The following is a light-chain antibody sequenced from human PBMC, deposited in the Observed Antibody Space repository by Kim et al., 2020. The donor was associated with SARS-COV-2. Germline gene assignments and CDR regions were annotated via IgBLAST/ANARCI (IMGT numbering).Light chain of an antibody. Sequence: QPITISCTGTSSDVGGYNYVSWYQQHPGKAPKLMIYDVSNRPSGVSNRFSGSKSGNTASLTISGLQAEDEADYYCSSYTSSSTHWVFGGGTQLTVL. V-gene: IGLV2-14*03. J-gene: IGLJ3*02. CDR2: DVS. CDR1: SSDVGGYNY. CDR3: SSYTSSSTHWV.